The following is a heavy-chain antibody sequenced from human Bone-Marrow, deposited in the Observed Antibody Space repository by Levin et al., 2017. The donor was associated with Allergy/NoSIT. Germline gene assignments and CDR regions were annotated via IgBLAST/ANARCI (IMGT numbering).Heavy chain of an antibody. D-gene: IGHD2-2*01. CDR2: IKQDGSEI. CDR3: ARGWMYPDH. CDR1: GFSLSNYW. J-gene: IGHJ4*02. Sequence: GGSLRLSCAASGFSLSNYWMTWVRQSPGKGLEWVANIKQDGSEIYYMDSVKGRFTISRDNAENSLHLQMNSLRADDTALYYCARGWMYPDHWGQGTLVTVSS. V-gene: IGHV3-7*04.